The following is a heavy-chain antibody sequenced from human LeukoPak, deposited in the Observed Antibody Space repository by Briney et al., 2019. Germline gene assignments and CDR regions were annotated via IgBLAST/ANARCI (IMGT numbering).Heavy chain of an antibody. J-gene: IGHJ3*02. D-gene: IGHD3-16*01. CDR1: GYNFTSHW. Sequence: GEPLKISCKGSGYNFTSHWIGWVRQMPGKGLEWMGIIYPADSRTRDSPSFEGHVTISVDKSISTAYQQWSSLKASDTAMYYCARHSVSRTSPSDPFNIWGQGTMVTVSS. CDR2: IYPADSRT. V-gene: IGHV5-51*01. CDR3: ARHSVSRTSPSDPFNI.